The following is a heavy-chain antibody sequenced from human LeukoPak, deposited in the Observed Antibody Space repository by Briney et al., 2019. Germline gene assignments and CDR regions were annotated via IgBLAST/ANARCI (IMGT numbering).Heavy chain of an antibody. CDR2: ISSSGSTM. CDR1: GFTFSSYE. J-gene: IGHJ6*03. Sequence: PGRSLRLSCAASGFTFSSYEMNWVRQAPGKGLEWVSYISSSGSTMYYADSVKGRFTIPRDNAKNSLSLQMNSLRAEDTAVYYCARSPAGANYYLDVWGKGTTVTISS. V-gene: IGHV3-48*03. D-gene: IGHD1-14*01. CDR3: ARSPAGANYYLDV.